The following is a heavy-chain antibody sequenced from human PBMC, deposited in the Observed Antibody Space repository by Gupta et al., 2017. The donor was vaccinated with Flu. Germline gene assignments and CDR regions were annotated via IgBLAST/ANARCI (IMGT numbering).Heavy chain of an antibody. J-gene: IGHJ3*01. CDR3: TTDLSGGYSFDV. D-gene: IGHD3-10*01. Sequence: EVQLVESGGGLVKSGESLRLSCTAPGFTFTDAWMSWVRLAPGKGLEWVGRIKSETDGGTTDYGAPVKGRFSISRDDSKTTLYLQMNNLKIEDTAVYFCTTDLSGGYSFDVWGQGTRVTVS. V-gene: IGHV3-15*01. CDR2: IKSETDGGTT. CDR1: GFTFTDAW.